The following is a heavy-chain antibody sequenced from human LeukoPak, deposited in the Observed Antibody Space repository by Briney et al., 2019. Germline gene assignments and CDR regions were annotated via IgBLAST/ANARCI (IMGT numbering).Heavy chain of an antibody. CDR3: TRTRDGYNFLDH. CDR1: GFTFGDYA. J-gene: IGHJ4*02. V-gene: IGHV3-49*04. CDR2: IRSKAYGGTT. Sequence: PGGSLRLSCTASGFTFGDYAMSWVRQAPGKGREWVGFIRSKAYGGTTEYAASVKGRFTISRDDSKSIAYLQMNSLKTEDAAVYYCTRTRDGYNFLDHWGQGTLVPVSS. D-gene: IGHD5-24*01.